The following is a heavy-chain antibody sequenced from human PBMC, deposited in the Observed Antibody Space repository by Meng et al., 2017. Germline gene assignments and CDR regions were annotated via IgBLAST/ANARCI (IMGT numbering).Heavy chain of an antibody. Sequence: QVQTVQSGVEVNMQRRSVKVSCKASGYTCNSYGFSWVRQAPGQGLVWMGWISAYNGNTNYAQKLQGRVTMTTDTSTSTAYRELRGLRSDDTAVYYCARGGIAGAIDYWGQGTLVTVSS. J-gene: IGHJ4*02. CDR1: GYTCNSYG. CDR2: ISAYNGNT. D-gene: IGHD6-25*01. V-gene: IGHV1-18*01. CDR3: ARGGIAGAIDY.